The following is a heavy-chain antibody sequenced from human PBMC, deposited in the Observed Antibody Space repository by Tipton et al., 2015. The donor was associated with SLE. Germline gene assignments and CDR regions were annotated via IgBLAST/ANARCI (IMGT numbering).Heavy chain of an antibody. V-gene: IGHV4-61*01. CDR1: GGSVSSGSYY. D-gene: IGHD2-2*01. CDR2: IYYSGST. J-gene: IGHJ3*02. Sequence: TLSLTCTVSGGSVSSGSYYWSWIRQPPGKGLEWIGYIYYSGSTYYNPSLKSRVTISVDTSKNQFSLKLSSVTAADTAVYYCARGPSHTHIVVVPAAYPRGAFDIWGQGTMVTVSS. CDR3: ARGPSHTHIVVVPAAYPRGAFDI.